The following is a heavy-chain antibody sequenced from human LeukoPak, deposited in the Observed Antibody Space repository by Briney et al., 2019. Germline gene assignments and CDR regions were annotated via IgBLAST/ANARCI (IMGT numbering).Heavy chain of an antibody. CDR1: GFTFSSYT. CDR2: ISSSSSYT. V-gene: IGHV3-21*01. CDR3: ARAGTGILLWFGDRSDY. Sequence: GGSLRLSCAASGFTFSSYTMNWVRQAPGKGLEWVSSISSSSSYTYYADSVKGRFTISRDNAKESLYLQMNSLRAEDTAVYYCARAGTGILLWFGDRSDYWGQGTLVTVSS. J-gene: IGHJ4*02. D-gene: IGHD3-10*01.